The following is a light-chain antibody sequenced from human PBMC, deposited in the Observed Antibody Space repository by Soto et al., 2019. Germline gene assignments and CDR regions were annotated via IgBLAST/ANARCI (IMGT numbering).Light chain of an antibody. Sequence: DIVMTQSPLSLPVTPGEPASIYCRSSQSLLHSNGYNYLDWYLQKPGQSPQLLIYLGSNRASGVPDRFSGSGSGTDFTLKISRVEDEDVGVYYCMQALQTSYTFGQGTKLEIK. V-gene: IGKV2-28*01. CDR2: LGS. CDR1: QSLLHSNGYNY. CDR3: MQALQTSYT. J-gene: IGKJ2*01.